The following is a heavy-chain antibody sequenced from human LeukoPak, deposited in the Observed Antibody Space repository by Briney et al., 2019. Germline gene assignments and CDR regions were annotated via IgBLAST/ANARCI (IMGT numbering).Heavy chain of an antibody. Sequence: GGSLRLSCAASGFTSSSYAMSWVRQAPGKGLEWVSAISGSGGSTYYADSVKGRLTISRDNSKNTLYLQMNSLRAEDTAVYYCAKESFYGSGIYAFDIWGQGTMVTVSS. D-gene: IGHD3-10*01. CDR3: AKESFYGSGIYAFDI. CDR2: ISGSGGST. V-gene: IGHV3-23*01. J-gene: IGHJ3*02. CDR1: GFTSSSYA.